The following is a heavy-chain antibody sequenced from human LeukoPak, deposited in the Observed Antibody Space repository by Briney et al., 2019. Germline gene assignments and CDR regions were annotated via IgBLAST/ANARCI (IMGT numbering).Heavy chain of an antibody. V-gene: IGHV3-30*18. CDR1: GFTFRSFA. J-gene: IGHJ4*02. D-gene: IGHD4-23*01. CDR3: ANLIRYGGKGF. CDR2: ISDDGSNE. Sequence: GGSLRLSCAASGFTFRSFAMQWVRQAPGKGLEWVALISDDGSNEYYADSVRGRFAISRDNSKNTLHLQMNSLRPEDTALYYCANLIRYGGKGFWGQGTQVTVSS.